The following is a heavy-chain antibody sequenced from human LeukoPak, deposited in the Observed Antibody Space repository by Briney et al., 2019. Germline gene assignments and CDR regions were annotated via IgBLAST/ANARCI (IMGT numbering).Heavy chain of an antibody. CDR1: GGSISSGGYS. V-gene: IGHV4-30-2*01. CDR2: IYHSGST. D-gene: IGHD7-27*01. CDR3: ARDLGYLDY. Sequence: SETLSLTCAVSGGSISSGGYSWSWIRQPPGKGLEWIAYIYHSGSTYYNPSLKSRVTISVDRSKNQFSLKLSSVTAADTAVYYCARDLGYLDYWGQGTLVTVSS. J-gene: IGHJ4*02.